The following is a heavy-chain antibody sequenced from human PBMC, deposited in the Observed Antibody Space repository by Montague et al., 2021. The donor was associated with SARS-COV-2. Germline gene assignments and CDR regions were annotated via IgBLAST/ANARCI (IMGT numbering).Heavy chain of an antibody. CDR1: WFTFDDYC. Sequence: SLRLSCAASWFTFDDYCVHWVRQVPENGLEWVALISGSGVSTYYADSVRGRFTITRDNNKNSLYLQMNSLRTDDTGLYYCVILHVLDYLRLDLWGQGTTVTVSS. CDR2: ISGSGVST. CDR3: VILHVLDYLRLDL. D-gene: IGHD2/OR15-2a*01. V-gene: IGHV3-43*02. J-gene: IGHJ6*01.